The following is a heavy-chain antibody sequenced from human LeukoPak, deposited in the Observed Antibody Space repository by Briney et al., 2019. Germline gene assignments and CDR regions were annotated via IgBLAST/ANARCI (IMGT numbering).Heavy chain of an antibody. V-gene: IGHV1-69*13. D-gene: IGHD6-19*01. Sequence: SVKVSCKASGGTFSSYAISWVRQAPGQGLEWMGGIIPIFGTANYAQKFQGRVTITADESTSTAYMELSSLRSEDTAVYYCARGSSIAVAGTEFDYWGQGTLVTVSS. CDR1: GGTFSSYA. CDR2: IIPIFGTA. CDR3: ARGSSIAVAGTEFDY. J-gene: IGHJ4*02.